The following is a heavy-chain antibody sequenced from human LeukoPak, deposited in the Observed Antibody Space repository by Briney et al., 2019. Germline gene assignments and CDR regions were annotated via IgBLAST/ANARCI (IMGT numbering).Heavy chain of an antibody. V-gene: IGHV3-21*04. CDR3: AGSYKSGYYGVMDY. CDR1: GFTFSHYS. D-gene: IGHD3-22*01. Sequence: GGSLRLSCAGSGFTFSHYSMNWVRQAPGKGLEWVASFGSDLSFRSYADSVKGRFTISRDNSKNTLYLQMNSLRAEDTAVYYCAGSYKSGYYGVMDYWGQGTLVTVSS. CDR2: FGSDLSFR. J-gene: IGHJ4*02.